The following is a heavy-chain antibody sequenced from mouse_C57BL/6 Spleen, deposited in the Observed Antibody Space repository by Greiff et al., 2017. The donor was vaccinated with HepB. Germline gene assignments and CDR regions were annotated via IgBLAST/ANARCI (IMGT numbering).Heavy chain of an antibody. CDR3: ARGIPMDY. CDR1: GYSITSGYY. CDR2: ISYDGSN. V-gene: IGHV3-6*01. J-gene: IGHJ4*01. D-gene: IGHD5-1-1*01. Sequence: EVQLQESGPGLVKPSQSLSLTCSVTGYSITSGYYWNWIRQFPGNKLEWMGYISYDGSNNYNPSLKNRISITRDTSKNQFFLKLNSVTTEDTATYYCARGIPMDYWGQGTSVTVSS.